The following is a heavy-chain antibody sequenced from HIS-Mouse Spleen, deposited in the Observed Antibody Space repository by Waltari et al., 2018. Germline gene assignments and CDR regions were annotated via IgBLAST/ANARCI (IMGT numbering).Heavy chain of an antibody. D-gene: IGHD7-27*01. CDR3: AKDILYFNWGCAFDI. J-gene: IGHJ3*02. CDR2: ISWNSGSI. V-gene: IGHV3-9*01. Sequence: LEWVSGISWNSGSIGYADSVKGRFTISRDNAKNSLYLQMNSLRAEDTALYYCAKDILYFNWGCAFDIWGQGTMVTVSS.